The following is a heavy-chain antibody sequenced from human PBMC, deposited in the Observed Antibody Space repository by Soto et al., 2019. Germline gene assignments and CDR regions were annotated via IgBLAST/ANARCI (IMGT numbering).Heavy chain of an antibody. D-gene: IGHD4-17*01. CDR3: ARVGKRLGDYDAFDI. Sequence: GASVKVSCKTSVYTFTSYDINWVRQATGQGLEWMGWMNPNSGNTGYAQKFQGRVTMTRNTSISTAYMELSSLRSEDTAVYYCARVGKRLGDYDAFDIWGQGTMVTVSS. CDR1: VYTFTSYD. V-gene: IGHV1-8*01. J-gene: IGHJ3*02. CDR2: MNPNSGNT.